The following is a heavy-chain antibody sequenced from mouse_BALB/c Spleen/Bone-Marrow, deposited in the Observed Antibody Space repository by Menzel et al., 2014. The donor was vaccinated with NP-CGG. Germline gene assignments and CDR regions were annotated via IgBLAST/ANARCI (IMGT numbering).Heavy chain of an antibody. D-gene: IGHD1-2*01. J-gene: IGHJ1*01. CDR3: ARGGTTATWYFDV. V-gene: IGHV14-3*02. CDR1: GFNIKDTY. Sequence: VQLQQPGAELAKPGASVKLSCTASGFNIKDTYMHWVKQRPEQGLEWIGRIDPANGNTKYDPKFQGKATITADTSSNTAYLQLSSLTSEDTAVYYCARGGTTATWYFDVWGAGTTVTVSS. CDR2: IDPANGNT.